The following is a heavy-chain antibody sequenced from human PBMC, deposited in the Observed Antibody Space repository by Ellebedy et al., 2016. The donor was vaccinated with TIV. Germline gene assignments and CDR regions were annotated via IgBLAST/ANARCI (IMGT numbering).Heavy chain of an antibody. CDR2: ISGSGGST. V-gene: IGHV3-23*01. CDR1: GFTFSSYA. Sequence: GGSLRLXXAASGFTFSSYAMSWVRQAPGKGLEWVSAISGSGGSTYYADSVKGRFTISRDNSKNTLYLQMNSLRAEDTAVYYCANRRTIFGVVYQYYFDYWGQGTLVTVSS. CDR3: ANRRTIFGVVYQYYFDY. D-gene: IGHD3-3*01. J-gene: IGHJ4*02.